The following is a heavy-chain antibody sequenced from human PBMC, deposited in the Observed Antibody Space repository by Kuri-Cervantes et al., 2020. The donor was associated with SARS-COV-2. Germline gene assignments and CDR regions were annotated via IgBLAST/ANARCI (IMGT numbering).Heavy chain of an antibody. CDR3: AAPIYDFWSGYWDYYYGKDV. D-gene: IGHD3-3*01. J-gene: IGHJ6*02. CDR1: GFTFSSYA. CDR2: ISYDGSNK. V-gene: IGHV3-30*04. Sequence: GGSLRLSCAASGFTFSSYAMHWVRQAPGKGLEWVAVISYDGSNKYYADSVKGRFTISRDNSKNTLYLQMNSLRAEDTAVYYCAAPIYDFWSGYWDYYYGKDVWGQGTTVTVSS.